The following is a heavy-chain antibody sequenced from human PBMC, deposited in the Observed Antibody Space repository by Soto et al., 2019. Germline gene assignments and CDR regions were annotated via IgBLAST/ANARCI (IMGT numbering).Heavy chain of an antibody. CDR2: IYYSGST. J-gene: IGHJ5*02. V-gene: IGHV4-61*01. Sequence: SETLSLTCTVSGGSVSSGSYYWSWIRQPPGKGLEWIGYIYYSGSTNYNPSLQSRVTISVDTSKNQFSLKLTSVTAADTAVYYCARLGAYYQSLDPWGPGTLVTVSS. CDR1: GGSVSSGSYY. CDR3: ARLGAYYQSLDP. D-gene: IGHD3-22*01.